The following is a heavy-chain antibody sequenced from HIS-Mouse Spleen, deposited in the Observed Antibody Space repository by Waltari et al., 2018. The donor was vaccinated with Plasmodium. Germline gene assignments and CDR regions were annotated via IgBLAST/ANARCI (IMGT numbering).Heavy chain of an antibody. V-gene: IGHV4-34*01. D-gene: IGHD3-22*01. CDR3: ARGFAYYYDSSPGAFDI. J-gene: IGHJ3*02. Sequence: QVQLQQWGAGLLKPSETLSLTCAVYGGSFSGYYWSWIRQPPGKGRAWIGKINHSGSTSQHPSPNGLVTISGDTSKNQFSLKLSSVTAADTAVYYCARGFAYYYDSSPGAFDIWGQWTMVTVSS. CDR1: GGSFSGYY. CDR2: INHSGST.